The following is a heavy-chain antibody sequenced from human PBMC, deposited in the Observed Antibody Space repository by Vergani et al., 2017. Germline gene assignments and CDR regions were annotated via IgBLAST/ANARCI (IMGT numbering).Heavy chain of an antibody. CDR1: GGSISSYY. CDR2: IYYSGRT. J-gene: IGHJ5*02. D-gene: IGHD4-11*01. CDR3: ARGYSNFENWFDP. Sequence: QVQLQESGPGLVKPSETLSLTCTVSGGSISSYYWSWIRQPPGKGLEWIGYIYYSGRTNYNPSLKSRGTISVDTSKNQFSLKLSSVTAADTAVYYCARGYSNFENWFDPWGQGTLVTVSS. V-gene: IGHV4-59*01.